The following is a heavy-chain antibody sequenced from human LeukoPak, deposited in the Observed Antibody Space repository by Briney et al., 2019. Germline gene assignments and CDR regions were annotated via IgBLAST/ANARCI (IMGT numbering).Heavy chain of an antibody. CDR2: IYAGGST. J-gene: IGHJ4*02. D-gene: IGHD3-10*01. CDR1: GFIVSTNY. Sequence: GESLRLSCAASGFIVSTNYMTWVRQAPGKGLEWVSVIYAGGSTHYADSVKGRFTISRDNAKNTVYLQMNSLRAEDTAVYYCARDPYDSGSFDYWGQGTLVSVSS. V-gene: IGHV3-53*01. CDR3: ARDPYDSGSFDY.